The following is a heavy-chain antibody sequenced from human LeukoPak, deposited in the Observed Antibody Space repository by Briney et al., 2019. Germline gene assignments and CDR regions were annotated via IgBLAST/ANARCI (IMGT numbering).Heavy chain of an antibody. D-gene: IGHD3-22*01. V-gene: IGHV1-2*02. Sequence: ASVKVSCKASGYTFTGYYMHWVRQAPGQGLERMGWINPNSGGTNYAQKFQGRVTMTRDTSISTAYMELSRLRFDDTAVYYCARDSSGYYLQNDYWGQGTLVTVSS. CDR3: ARDSSGYYLQNDY. CDR1: GYTFTGYY. CDR2: INPNSGGT. J-gene: IGHJ4*02.